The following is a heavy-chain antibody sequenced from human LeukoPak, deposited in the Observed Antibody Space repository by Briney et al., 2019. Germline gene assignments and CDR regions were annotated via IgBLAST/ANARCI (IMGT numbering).Heavy chain of an antibody. CDR2: IYYSGST. J-gene: IGHJ4*02. CDR3: ARVSYCAGDCHSRQYDY. Sequence: PSEPLSLTCTVSGGSISSYYWSWIRQPPGKGLEWIGYIYYSGSTNYNPSLKSRVAISIDTSKNQFSLRLSSVTAADTAVYYCARVSYCAGDCHSRQYDYCGQGTLVTVSS. D-gene: IGHD2-21*02. CDR1: GGSISSYY. V-gene: IGHV4-59*01.